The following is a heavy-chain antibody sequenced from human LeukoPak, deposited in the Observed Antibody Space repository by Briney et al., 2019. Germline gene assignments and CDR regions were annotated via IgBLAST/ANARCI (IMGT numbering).Heavy chain of an antibody. CDR2: ISVRSNYR. J-gene: IGHJ4*02. CDR1: GYTFSDFS. Sequence: GGSLRLSCAASGYTFSDFSVNWVRQAPGKGLGWVSSISVRSNYRYYADSVRGRFTISRDDARDSLFLQMNSLRAEDTAVYFCVRLRRNNDRSGYYYYYDYWGQGTLVTVSS. V-gene: IGHV3-21*01. D-gene: IGHD3-22*01. CDR3: VRLRRNNDRSGYYYYYDY.